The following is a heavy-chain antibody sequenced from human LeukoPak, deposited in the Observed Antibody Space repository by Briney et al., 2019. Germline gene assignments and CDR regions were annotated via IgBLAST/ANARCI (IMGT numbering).Heavy chain of an antibody. J-gene: IGHJ6*03. CDR3: ARVRVGATIGYYYYMDV. CDR1: GGSISSHY. CDR2: IYYSGST. V-gene: IGHV4-59*11. D-gene: IGHD1-26*01. Sequence: SETLSLTCTVSGGSISSHYWSWIRQPSGKGLEWIAYIYYSGSTNYNPSLKSRVTISVDTSKNQFSLKLSSVTAADTAVYYCARVRVGATIGYYYYMDVWGKGTTVTVSS.